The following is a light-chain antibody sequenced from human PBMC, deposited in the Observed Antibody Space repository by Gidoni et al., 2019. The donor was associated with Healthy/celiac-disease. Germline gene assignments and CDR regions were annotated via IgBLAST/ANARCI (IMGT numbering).Light chain of an antibody. V-gene: IGLV2-14*01. CDR2: EVS. J-gene: IGLJ2*01. CDR1: SSDVGGYNY. CDR3: SSYTSSSTHVV. Sequence: QSALTPPASVSGSPGQSITISCTGTSSDVGGYNYVSWYQQHQGKAPKLMIYEVSNRPSGVSNRFSGSKSGNTASLTISGLQAEDEADYYCSSYTSSSTHVVFGGGTKLTVL.